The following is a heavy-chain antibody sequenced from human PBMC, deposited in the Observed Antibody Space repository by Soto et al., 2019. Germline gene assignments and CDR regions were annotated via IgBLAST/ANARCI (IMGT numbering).Heavy chain of an antibody. CDR1: GGTFSSYA. CDR3: ASRYCTNGVCYSLFDY. J-gene: IGHJ4*02. Sequence: SVKVSCKASGGTFSSYAISWVRQAPGQGLEWMGGIIPIFGTANYAQKFQGRVTITADESTSTAHMELSSLRSEDTAVYYCASRYCTNGVCYSLFDYWGQGTLVTSPQ. CDR2: IIPIFGTA. V-gene: IGHV1-69*13. D-gene: IGHD2-8*01.